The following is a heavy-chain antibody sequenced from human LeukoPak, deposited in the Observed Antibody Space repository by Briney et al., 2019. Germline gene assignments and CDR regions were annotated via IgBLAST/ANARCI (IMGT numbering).Heavy chain of an antibody. V-gene: IGHV3-30-3*01. Sequence: GGSLRLSCAASGFTFSSYAMHWVRQAPGKGLERVAVISYDGSNKYYADSVKGRFTFSRDNSKNTLYLQMNSLRAEDTAVYYCARDPPTYYYDTTDPGYFQHWGQGTLVTVSS. CDR3: ARDPPTYYYDTTDPGYFQH. D-gene: IGHD3-22*01. CDR1: GFTFSSYA. CDR2: ISYDGSNK. J-gene: IGHJ1*01.